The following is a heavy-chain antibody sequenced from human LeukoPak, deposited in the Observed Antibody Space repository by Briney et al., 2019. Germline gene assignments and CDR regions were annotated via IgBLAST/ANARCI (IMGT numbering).Heavy chain of an antibody. CDR1: GGSISSYY. CDR2: VYYSGST. Sequence: SETLSLTCTVSGGSISSYYWSWIRQPPGKGLEWIGYVYYSGSTNYNPSLKSRVTISVDTSKNQFSLKLSSVTAADTAVYYCARLDRGSGYYYFDYWGQGTLVTVSS. J-gene: IGHJ4*02. D-gene: IGHD3-22*01. V-gene: IGHV4-59*08. CDR3: ARLDRGSGYYYFDY.